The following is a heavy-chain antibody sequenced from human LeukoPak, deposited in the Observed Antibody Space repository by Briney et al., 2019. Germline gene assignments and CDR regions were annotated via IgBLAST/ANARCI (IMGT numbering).Heavy chain of an antibody. CDR3: ARGPRGWFASDY. J-gene: IGHJ4*02. CDR1: GFTLSSYL. CDR2: THSDGSR. V-gene: IGHV3-74*01. Sequence: GGSLRLSCAVSGFTLSSYLMHWVRQTPGKGLVWISRTHSDGSRSYADSVKGRFTISRDDAKNTLYLQMNSLRVEDTAVYYCARGPRGWFASDYWGQGTVVIVSS. D-gene: IGHD6-19*01.